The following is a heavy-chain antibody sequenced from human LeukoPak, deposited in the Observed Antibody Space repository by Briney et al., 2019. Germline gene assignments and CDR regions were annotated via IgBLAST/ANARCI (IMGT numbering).Heavy chain of an antibody. CDR1: GFTSSSYE. J-gene: IGHJ5*02. V-gene: IGHV3-48*03. CDR2: ISHSGSTI. Sequence: GGSLRLSCVVSGFTSSSYEMNSVRQAPGKGLEWVSYISHSGSTIYYADSVKGRFTISKDNAKNSLYLQMNSLRTEDTAVYYCARSRGVDWFDPWGQGTLVTVSS. D-gene: IGHD2-15*01. CDR3: ARSRGVDWFDP.